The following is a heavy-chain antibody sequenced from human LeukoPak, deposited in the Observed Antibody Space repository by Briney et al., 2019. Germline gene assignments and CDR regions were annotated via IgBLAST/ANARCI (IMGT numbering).Heavy chain of an antibody. V-gene: IGHV3-7*01. Sequence: GGSLRLSCAASGFIFSSYWMSWVRQAPGKGLEWVANIKEDGSEKDYVDSVKGRFTISRDNAKNSLYLQMNSLRAEDTAVYYCARDMAPAGLFFDYWGQGTLVTVSS. CDR3: ARDMAPAGLFFDY. CDR1: GFIFSSYW. J-gene: IGHJ4*02. CDR2: IKEDGSEK. D-gene: IGHD6-13*01.